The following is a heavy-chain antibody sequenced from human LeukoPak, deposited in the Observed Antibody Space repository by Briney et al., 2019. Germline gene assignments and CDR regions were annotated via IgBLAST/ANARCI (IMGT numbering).Heavy chain of an antibody. CDR2: ISSSSSTI. CDR3: ARRQQVFDY. CDR1: GFTFSSYS. Sequence: GGYLRLSCGASGFTFSSYSMNWVRQAPGKGLEWVSYISSSSSTIYYADSVRGRFTISRDNAKNSLYLQMNSLRAEDTAVYYCARRQQVFDYWGQGTLVTVSS. J-gene: IGHJ4*02. D-gene: IGHD6-13*01. V-gene: IGHV3-48*01.